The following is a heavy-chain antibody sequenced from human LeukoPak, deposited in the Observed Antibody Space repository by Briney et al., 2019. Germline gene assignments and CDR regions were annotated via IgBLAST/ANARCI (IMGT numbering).Heavy chain of an antibody. Sequence: GGSLRLSCAASGFTFINYWMSWVRQAPGKGLEWVGNINQDGSEKYYGDSVKDRFTISRDNAKNSLYLQMNSLRAEDAAVYYCTRENWHLDYWGQGNLVTVSS. J-gene: IGHJ4*02. V-gene: IGHV3-7*01. CDR2: INQDGSEK. CDR1: GFTFINYW. CDR3: TRENWHLDY.